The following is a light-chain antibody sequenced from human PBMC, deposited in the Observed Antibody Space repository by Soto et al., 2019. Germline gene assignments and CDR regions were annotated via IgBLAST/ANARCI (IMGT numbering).Light chain of an antibody. CDR2: GAS. J-gene: IGKJ1*01. CDR3: QQYGRSGT. V-gene: IGKV3-20*01. Sequence: EIVMTHSPATLSVSPGEIATLSCRASRAISNNLAWYQQKPGQAPRLLIYGASNRATGIPDRFSGSGSGTDFTLTISRLEPEDFAVYHCQQYGRSGTFGQGTKVDIK. CDR1: RAISNN.